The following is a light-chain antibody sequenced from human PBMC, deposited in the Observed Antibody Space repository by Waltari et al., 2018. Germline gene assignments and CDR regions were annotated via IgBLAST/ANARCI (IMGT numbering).Light chain of an antibody. J-gene: IGLJ2*01. CDR1: SSDVGASIH. Sequence: QSALTQPASVSGSPGQSITISCTGTSSDVGASIHVSWYQQHPGKAPKLLIYDVNTRPSGVSNRFSGSKSGNTASLTISGLQAEDEADYYCSSYTSSTTLFGGGTKLTVL. CDR3: SSYTSSTTL. CDR2: DVN. V-gene: IGLV2-14*03.